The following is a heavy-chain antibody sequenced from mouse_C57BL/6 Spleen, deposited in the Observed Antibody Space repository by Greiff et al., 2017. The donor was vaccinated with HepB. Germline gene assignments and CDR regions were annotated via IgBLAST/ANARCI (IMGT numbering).Heavy chain of an antibody. CDR3: AGEMGWYDWYFDV. J-gene: IGHJ1*03. CDR2: INPNNGGT. D-gene: IGHD2-1*01. V-gene: IGHV1-26*01. CDR1: ASPLTDYY. Sequence: LQQSAHSLFTHGGSFQISCKASASPLTDYYINWVKQSHGKSLECIGDINPNNGGTSYNQKFKGKDTLTVDKSSSTAYMELRSLTSEDTAVYYCAGEMGWYDWYFDVWGTGTTVTVSS.